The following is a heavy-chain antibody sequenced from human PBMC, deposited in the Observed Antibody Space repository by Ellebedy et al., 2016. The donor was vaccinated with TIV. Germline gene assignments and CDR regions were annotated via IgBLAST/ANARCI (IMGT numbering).Heavy chain of an antibody. D-gene: IGHD6-6*01. J-gene: IGHJ4*02. CDR1: EYTFTSYD. Sequence: ASVKVSCXASEYTFTSYDINWVRQATGQGLEWMGWMNPNSGNTGYAQKFQGRVTMTRNTSISTAYMELSSLRSDDTAVYYCARATIAARPDDYWGQGTLVTVSS. V-gene: IGHV1-8*01. CDR2: MNPNSGNT. CDR3: ARATIAARPDDY.